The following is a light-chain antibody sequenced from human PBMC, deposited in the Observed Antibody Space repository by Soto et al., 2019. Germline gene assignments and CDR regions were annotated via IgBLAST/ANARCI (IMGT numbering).Light chain of an antibody. CDR1: QSIRGS. CDR2: GGS. V-gene: IGKV3-15*01. Sequence: EIVVSQSPATLSVSPGERATLSCRASQSIRGSLAWYQQKPGQAPRLVIFGGSTRATGIPVRFSASASGTDFTLTISSLQSEDFAVYYCQQYHSWPLTFGGGTKVDIK. J-gene: IGKJ4*02. CDR3: QQYHSWPLT.